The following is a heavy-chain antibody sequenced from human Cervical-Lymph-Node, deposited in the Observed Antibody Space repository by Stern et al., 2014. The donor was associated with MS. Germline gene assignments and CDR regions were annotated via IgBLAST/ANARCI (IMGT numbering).Heavy chain of an antibody. CDR2: IIPIFGTA. D-gene: IGHD2-15*01. CDR1: GGTFSSYA. J-gene: IGHJ4*02. CDR3: AREGYCSGGSCYFFDY. V-gene: IGHV1-69*01. Sequence: HVQLVESGAEVKKPGSSVKVSCKASGGTFSSYAISWVRQAPGQGLEWMGGIIPIFGTANYAQKFQGRVTITADESTSTAYMELSSLRSEDTAVYYCAREGYCSGGSCYFFDYWGQGTLVTVSS.